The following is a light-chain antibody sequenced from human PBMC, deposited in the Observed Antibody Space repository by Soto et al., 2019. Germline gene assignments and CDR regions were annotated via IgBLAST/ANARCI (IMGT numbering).Light chain of an antibody. CDR2: WAT. CDR1: QSIFSNSKNRNL. CDR3: HQYFRSPIT. V-gene: IGKV4-1*01. J-gene: IGKJ4*01. Sequence: DIVMTQSPDSLAVSLGERATINCKSNQSIFSNSKNRNLLSWYQQKPGQPPKLLIYWATTRESGVPDRFSGSGSGTDFTLTVSGLQAEDVAIYYCHQYFRSPITFGGGTKVEIK.